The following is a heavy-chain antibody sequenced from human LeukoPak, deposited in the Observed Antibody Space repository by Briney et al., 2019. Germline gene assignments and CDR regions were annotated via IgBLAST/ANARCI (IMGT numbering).Heavy chain of an antibody. CDR2: IWYDGSNK. V-gene: IGHV3-33*01. J-gene: IGHJ6*02. CDR1: GFTFSSYG. CDR3: ARAPLRRSKPAAIAYGMDV. Sequence: GGSVRLSCAASGFTFSSYGMHWVRQAPGKGLEWVAVIWYDGSNKYYADSVKGRFTISRDNSKNTLYLQMNSLRAEDTAVYYCARAPLRRSKPAAIAYGMDVWGQGTTVTVSS. D-gene: IGHD2-2*01.